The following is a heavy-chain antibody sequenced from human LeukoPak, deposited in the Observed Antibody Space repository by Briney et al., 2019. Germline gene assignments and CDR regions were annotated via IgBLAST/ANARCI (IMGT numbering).Heavy chain of an antibody. D-gene: IGHD2-2*01. Sequence: SETLSLTCTVSGGSISSSSYYWGWIRQPPGKGLEWIGSIYYSGSTYYNPSLKSRVTISVDTSKNQFSLKLSSATAADTAVYYCASNPAAISDAFDIWGQGTMVTVSS. CDR1: GGSISSSSYY. V-gene: IGHV4-39*01. CDR2: IYYSGST. J-gene: IGHJ3*02. CDR3: ASNPAAISDAFDI.